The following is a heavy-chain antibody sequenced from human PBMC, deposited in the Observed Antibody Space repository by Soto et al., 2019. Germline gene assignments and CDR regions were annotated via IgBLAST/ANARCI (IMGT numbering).Heavy chain of an antibody. D-gene: IGHD1-7*01. CDR2: ISGDGSST. J-gene: IGHJ3*01. CDR1: EFTFRSYW. V-gene: IGHV3-74*01. Sequence: EVQLVDSGGGLVQPGGSLRLSCAASEFTFRSYWMHWVRQSPGKGLVWVSRISGDGSSTNYADSVKGRFTISRDNAKNTVYLQIDSLRAEDMAVYYCARSLPGTYGAFDLWGQGTMVTVSS. CDR3: ARSLPGTYGAFDL.